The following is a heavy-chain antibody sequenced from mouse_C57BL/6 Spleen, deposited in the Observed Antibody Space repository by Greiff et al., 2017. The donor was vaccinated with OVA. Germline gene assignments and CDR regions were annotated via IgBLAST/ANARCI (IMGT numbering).Heavy chain of an antibody. CDR3: TRGGYCARDY. J-gene: IGHJ4*01. Sequence: VQLQESGPELVKPGASVKISCKASGYAFSSSWMNWVKQRPGQGLEWIGRIYPGDGDTNYNGKFQGKATLTADKSSSTAYMQLSSLTSEDSAVYFCTRGGYCARDYWGQGTTVTVSS. CDR2: IYPGDGDT. V-gene: IGHV1-82*01. CDR1: GYAFSSSW.